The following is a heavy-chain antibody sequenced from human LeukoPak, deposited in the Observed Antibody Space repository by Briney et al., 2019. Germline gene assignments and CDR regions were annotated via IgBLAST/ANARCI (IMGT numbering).Heavy chain of an antibody. D-gene: IGHD2-2*01. Sequence: ASAKVSCKASGGTFSSYAISWVRQTPGQGLEWMGGIIPIFGTANYAQKFQGRVTITADESTSTAYMELSSLRSEDTAVYYCARRGDVVVPAAMRRNWFDPWGQGTLVTVSS. CDR1: GGTFSSYA. CDR3: ARRGDVVVPAAMRRNWFDP. V-gene: IGHV1-69*13. CDR2: IIPIFGTA. J-gene: IGHJ5*02.